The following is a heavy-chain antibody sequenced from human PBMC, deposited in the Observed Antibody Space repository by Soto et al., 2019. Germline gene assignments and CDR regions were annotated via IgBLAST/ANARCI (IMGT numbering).Heavy chain of an antibody. V-gene: IGHV3-21*01. CDR3: SGGNYYDSGGSNPNAFDI. D-gene: IGHD3-22*01. Sequence: GGSLRLSCAASGFTFSSYSMNWVRQAPGKGLEWVSSISISSSYIYYADSVKGRFTISRDKDKNSLYLQMNSLRAEATAVYYWSGGNYYDSGGSNPNAFDIWGQGTMVTVSS. CDR1: GFTFSSYS. CDR2: ISISSSYI. J-gene: IGHJ3*02.